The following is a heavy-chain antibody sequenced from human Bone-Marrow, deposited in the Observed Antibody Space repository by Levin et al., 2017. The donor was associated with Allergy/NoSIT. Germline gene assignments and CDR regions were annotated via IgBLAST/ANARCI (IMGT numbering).Heavy chain of an antibody. J-gene: IGHJ4*02. CDR1: GFTVSSNY. V-gene: IGHV3-66*01. Sequence: GGSLRLSCAASGFTVSSNYMNWVRQAPGKGLEWVSVIYSGGSTYYADSVRGRFTISRDNSKNTVYLQMTSLRAEDTAVYYCARGGSVDDSSGYFSRLQLHPFDCWGQGTLVTVSS. CDR3: ARGGSVDDSSGYFSRLQLHPFDC. CDR2: IYSGGST. D-gene: IGHD3-22*01.